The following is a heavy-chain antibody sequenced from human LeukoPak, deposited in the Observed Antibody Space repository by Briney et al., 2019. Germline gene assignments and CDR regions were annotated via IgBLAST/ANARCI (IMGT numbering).Heavy chain of an antibody. J-gene: IGHJ4*02. CDR3: ARHNNWAFDY. CDR1: GYSFSNYW. Sequence: GESLKISCQGSGYSFSNYWIAWVRQMPGKGLEWMGIIYSGDSDTRYSPSFQGQVTISADRSITTAYLQWNTLQASDTAIYYCARHNNWAFDYWDRGTLLTVSS. CDR2: IYSGDSDT. D-gene: IGHD1-20*01. V-gene: IGHV5-51*01.